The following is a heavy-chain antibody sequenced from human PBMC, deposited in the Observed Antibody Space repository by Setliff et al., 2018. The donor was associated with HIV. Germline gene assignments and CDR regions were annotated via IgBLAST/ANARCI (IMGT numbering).Heavy chain of an antibody. J-gene: IGHJ5*02. V-gene: IGHV4-34*01. CDR2: INRFGIT. D-gene: IGHD7-27*01. Sequence: PSETLSLTCAVYSGSFTGYYWTWIRQPPGKGLEWIGEINRFGITNYNPSLKSRLTLSVDTSKNQFSLNVNSVTAADTAVYYCARAVNYWGLLSWFDPWGQGTLVTVSS. CDR1: SGSFTGYY. CDR3: ARAVNYWGLLSWFDP.